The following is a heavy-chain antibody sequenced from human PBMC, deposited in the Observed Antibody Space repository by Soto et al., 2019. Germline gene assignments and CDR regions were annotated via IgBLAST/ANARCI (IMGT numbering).Heavy chain of an antibody. Sequence: SQTLSLTCAISGDSVSSNSAAWNWIRQSPSRGLEWLGRTYYRSKWYNDYAVSVKSRITINPDTSKNQFSLQLNSVTPEDTAVYFCARTIYGSETYWYPQHLDYWGQGILVTVSS. CDR3: ARTIYGSETYWYPQHLDY. CDR2: TYYRSKWYN. V-gene: IGHV6-1*01. CDR1: GDSVSSNSAA. J-gene: IGHJ4*02. D-gene: IGHD3-10*01.